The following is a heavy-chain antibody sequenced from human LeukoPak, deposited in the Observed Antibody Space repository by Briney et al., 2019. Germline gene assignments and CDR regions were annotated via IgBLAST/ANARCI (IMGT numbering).Heavy chain of an antibody. CDR1: GFTFSSYA. V-gene: IGHV3-23*01. CDR2: ISGSGGST. J-gene: IGHJ4*02. CDR3: AKVYSSGLYYFDY. Sequence: GGSLRLSCAASGFTFSSYAMSWVRQAPGKGLEWVSAISGSGGSTYYADSVKGRFAISRENSKNTLYLQMNSLRAEDTAVYYCAKVYSSGLYYFDYWGQGTLVTVSS. D-gene: IGHD6-19*01.